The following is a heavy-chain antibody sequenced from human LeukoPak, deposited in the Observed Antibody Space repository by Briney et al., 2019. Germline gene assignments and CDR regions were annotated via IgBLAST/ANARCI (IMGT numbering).Heavy chain of an antibody. CDR2: IKQDGSEK. J-gene: IGHJ3*02. Sequence: GGSLRLSCAASGFTLRYYWMSWVRQAPGKGLEWVANIKQDGSEKYYVDSVKGRFTISRDNAENSLSLQMNSLRVEDTAVYYCARIYCSSANCGRWNAFDMWGQGTMVTGSS. V-gene: IGHV3-7*01. CDR3: ARIYCSSANCGRWNAFDM. D-gene: IGHD2-2*01. CDR1: GFTLRYYW.